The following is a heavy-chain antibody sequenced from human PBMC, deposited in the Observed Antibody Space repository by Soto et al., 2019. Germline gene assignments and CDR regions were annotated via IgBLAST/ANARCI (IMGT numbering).Heavy chain of an antibody. Sequence: ASVKVSCKASGYTFTSYYMHWVRQAPGQGLEWMGIINPSGGSTSYAQKFQGRVTMTRDTSTSTAYMELSSLRSEDTDVYYCARRLGYFIGGRSYIDGMDVWGHGTTVTVS. J-gene: IGHJ6*02. CDR2: INPSGGST. V-gene: IGHV1-46*01. CDR1: GYTFTSYY. D-gene: IGHD2-15*01. CDR3: ARRLGYFIGGRSYIDGMDV.